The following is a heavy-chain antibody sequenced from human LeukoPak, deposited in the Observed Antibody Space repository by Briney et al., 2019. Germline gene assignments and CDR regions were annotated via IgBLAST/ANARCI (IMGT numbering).Heavy chain of an antibody. CDR1: GGSISSSSYY. Sequence: SETLSLTCTVSGGSISSSSYYWGWIRQPPGKGLEWIGSIYYSGSTYYNPSIKSRVTISVDTSKNQFSLKLSSVTAADTAVYYGARLGRGGGGGGHYFDYSGQGTLVTVSS. D-gene: IGHD3-16*01. CDR2: IYYSGST. J-gene: IGHJ4*02. V-gene: IGHV4-39*01. CDR3: ARLGRGGGGGGHYFDY.